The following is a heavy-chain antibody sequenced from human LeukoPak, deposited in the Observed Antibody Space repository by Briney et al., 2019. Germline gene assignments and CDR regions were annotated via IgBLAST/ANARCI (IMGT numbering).Heavy chain of an antibody. J-gene: IGHJ5*01. CDR1: GFAFSNFA. Sequence: GGSLRLSCAASGFAFSNFAMHWVRQAPGKGLEWVAAVSYEGTIKYYSDSAKGRFTISRDNSNSLISLQMNDLTTEDTAVYYCAREKFDSWGQGTLVTVSP. CDR2: VSYEGTIK. V-gene: IGHV3-30*14. CDR3: AREKFDS.